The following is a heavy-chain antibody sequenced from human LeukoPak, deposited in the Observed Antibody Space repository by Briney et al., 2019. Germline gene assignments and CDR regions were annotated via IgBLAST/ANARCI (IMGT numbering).Heavy chain of an antibody. CDR3: ARDSYGSGSYYPQGYYYYMDV. J-gene: IGHJ6*03. CDR1: GGSISSYY. V-gene: IGHV4-4*07. Sequence: SATLSLTCTVSGGSISSYYWSWLPQPAGNGLEWIGRIYTSGSTNYNRSLKSRVTISVDKSKNQFSLKLSSVTAADTAVYYCARDSYGSGSYYPQGYYYYMDVWGKGTTVTVSS. CDR2: IYTSGST. D-gene: IGHD3-10*01.